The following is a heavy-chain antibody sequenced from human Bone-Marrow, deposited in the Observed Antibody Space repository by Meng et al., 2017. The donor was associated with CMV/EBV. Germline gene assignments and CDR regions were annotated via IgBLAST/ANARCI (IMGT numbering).Heavy chain of an antibody. J-gene: IGHJ6*02. D-gene: IGHD6-13*01. CDR3: ARDRSAVVNYYYYGMDV. V-gene: IGHV1-2*02. CDR2: INPNSGGT. Sequence: GGSLRLSCKASGYTFTGYYMHWVRQAPGQGLEWMGWINPNSGGTNYAQKFQGRVTMTRDTSISTAYMELSRLRSDDTAVYYCARDRSAVVNYYYYGMDVWGQGTTVTVSS. CDR1: GYTFTGYY.